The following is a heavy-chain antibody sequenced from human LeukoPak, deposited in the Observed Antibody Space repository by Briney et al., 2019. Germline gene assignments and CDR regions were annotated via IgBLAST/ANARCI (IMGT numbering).Heavy chain of an antibody. CDR1: GGSISTSNYY. V-gene: IGHV4-39*07. CDR3: ARAVAGIDY. CDR2: IYHSGST. D-gene: IGHD6-19*01. Sequence: SETLSLTCTVSGGSISTSNYYWGWIRQPPGKGLEWIGEIYHSGSTNYNPSLKSRVTISVDKSKNQFSLKLSSVTAADTAVYYCARAVAGIDYWGQGTLVTVSS. J-gene: IGHJ4*02.